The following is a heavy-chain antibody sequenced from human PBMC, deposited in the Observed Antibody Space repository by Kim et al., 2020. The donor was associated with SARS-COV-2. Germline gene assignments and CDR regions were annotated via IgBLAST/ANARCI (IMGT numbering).Heavy chain of an antibody. CDR1: GFTFSDYA. CDR3: VRYWRNYGAVH. Sequence: GGSLRLSCSASGFTFSDYAIHWVRRAPGMGLQYVSATTRDGDDSFYADSVKDRFTIFRDNSKNTLFLQMSGLRVEDTAVYYCVRYWRNYGAVHWGQGTLVTVSS. V-gene: IGHV3-64D*06. D-gene: IGHD1-7*01. J-gene: IGHJ4*02. CDR2: TTRDGDDS.